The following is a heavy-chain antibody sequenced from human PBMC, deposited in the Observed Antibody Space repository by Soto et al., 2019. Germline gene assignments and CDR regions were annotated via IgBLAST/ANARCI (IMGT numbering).Heavy chain of an antibody. V-gene: IGHV2-5*02. Sequence: QITLKESGPPLVKPTQTLTLTCTFSGFSLSTSGVGVGWIRQPPGKALEWLALIYWDDDKRYSPSLKSRLTTTKDTSKNQVVLTMTNMDPVDTATYYCAHSHTAVTTSGAFDIWGQGTMVTVSS. D-gene: IGHD4-17*01. CDR3: AHSHTAVTTSGAFDI. CDR2: IYWDDDK. J-gene: IGHJ3*02. CDR1: GFSLSTSGVG.